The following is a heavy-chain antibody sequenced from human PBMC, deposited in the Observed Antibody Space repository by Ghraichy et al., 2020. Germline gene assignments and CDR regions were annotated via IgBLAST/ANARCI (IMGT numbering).Heavy chain of an antibody. CDR2: FDPEDGET. CDR3: AIWSSPLRGVHT. D-gene: IGHD3-10*01. J-gene: IGHJ5*02. V-gene: IGHV1-24*01. CDR1: GYTLTELS. Sequence: ASVKVSCKVSGYTLTELSMHWVRQAPGKGLEWMGGFDPEDGETIYAQKFQGRVTMTEDTSTDTAYMELSSLRSEDTAVYYCAIWSSPLRGVHTWGQGTLVTVSS.